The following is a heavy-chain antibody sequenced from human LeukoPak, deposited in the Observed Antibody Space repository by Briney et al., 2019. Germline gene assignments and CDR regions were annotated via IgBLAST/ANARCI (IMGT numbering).Heavy chain of an antibody. V-gene: IGHV4-38-2*01. CDR2: IYHSGSP. J-gene: IGHJ5*02. Sequence: PSETLSLTCAVSGYSISSGYYWGWIRQPPGKGLEWIGSIYHSGSPYYNPSLKSRVTISVDTSKNQFSLKLSSVTAADTAVYYCARHGEKAYYDFWSGPQNWFEPWGQETLVTVSS. D-gene: IGHD3-3*01. CDR3: ARHGEKAYYDFWSGPQNWFEP. CDR1: GYSISSGYY.